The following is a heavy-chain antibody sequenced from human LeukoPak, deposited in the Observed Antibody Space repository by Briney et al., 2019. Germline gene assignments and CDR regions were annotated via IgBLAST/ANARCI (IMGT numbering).Heavy chain of an antibody. D-gene: IGHD5-18*01. V-gene: IGHV6-1*01. J-gene: IGHJ4*02. Sequence: SQTLSLTCVISGDSVSSHTAAWNWIRQSPSRGLEWLGRTYYRSKWYSDYAVSVKSRITIKPDTSKNQFSLQLNSVTPEDTAVYYCARDIEYSYGSQQSDYWGQGTLVTVSS. CDR1: GDSVSSHTAA. CDR2: TYYRSKWYS. CDR3: ARDIEYSYGSQQSDY.